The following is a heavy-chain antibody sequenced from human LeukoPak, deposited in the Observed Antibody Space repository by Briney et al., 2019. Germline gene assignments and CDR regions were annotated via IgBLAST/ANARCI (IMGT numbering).Heavy chain of an antibody. Sequence: GGSLRLSCAASGFTFSNAWMSWVRQAPGKGLEWVGRIKSKTDGGTTDYAAPVKGRFTISRDASKNTLYLQMNSLKTEDTAVYYCTTPNYRYGMDVWGQGTTVTVSS. CDR2: IKSKTDGGTT. J-gene: IGHJ6*02. CDR1: GFTFSNAW. V-gene: IGHV3-15*01. CDR3: TTPNYRYGMDV.